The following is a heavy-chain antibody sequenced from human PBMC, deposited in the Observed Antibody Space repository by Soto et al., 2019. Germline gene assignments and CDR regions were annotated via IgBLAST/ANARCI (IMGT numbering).Heavy chain of an antibody. CDR2: INHSGST. J-gene: IGHJ3*02. V-gene: IGHV4-34*01. CDR1: GGSFSGYY. D-gene: IGHD6-19*01. CDR3: ATTEEVAELGNAFDI. Sequence: QVQLQQWGAGLLKPSETLSLTCAVYGGSFSGYYWSWIRQPPGKGLEWIGEINHSGSTNYNPSLKSRVTISVDTSKNQFSLKLSSVTAADTAVYYWATTEEVAELGNAFDIWGQGTMVTVSS.